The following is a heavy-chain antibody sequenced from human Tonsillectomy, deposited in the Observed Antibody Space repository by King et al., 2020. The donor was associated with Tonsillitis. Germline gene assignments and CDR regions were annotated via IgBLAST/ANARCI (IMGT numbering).Heavy chain of an antibody. J-gene: IGHJ2*01. V-gene: IGHV1-2*02. CDR2: INPKSGGT. Sequence: LVQSGAEVKKPGASVKVSFKASGYTFTGYYMHWVRQAPGQGLEWMGWINPKSGGTNYAQKFQGRVTMTRDTSISTAYMELSRLRSDDTAVYFCARDPHYYDRLVFYHWYFDLWGGGTLVTVSS. CDR1: GYTFTGYY. CDR3: ARDPHYYDRLVFYHWYFDL. D-gene: IGHD3-22*01.